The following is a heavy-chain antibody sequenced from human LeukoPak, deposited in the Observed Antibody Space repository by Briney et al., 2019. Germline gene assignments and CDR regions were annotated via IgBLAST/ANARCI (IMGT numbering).Heavy chain of an antibody. D-gene: IGHD5-18*01. Sequence: PGGSLRLSCAASGFTFSDSAMHWVRQASGTGLEWVARIRSKANTYAASYAASVKGRFTISRDDSKNTASLQMHSLKTEDTAVYYCMARGDSYGLFDYWGHGTLVTVSS. CDR1: GFTFSDSA. CDR3: MARGDSYGLFDY. J-gene: IGHJ4*01. V-gene: IGHV3-73*01. CDR2: IRSKANTYAA.